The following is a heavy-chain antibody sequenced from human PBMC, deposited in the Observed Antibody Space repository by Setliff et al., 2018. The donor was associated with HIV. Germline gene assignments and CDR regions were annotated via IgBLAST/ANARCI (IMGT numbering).Heavy chain of an antibody. CDR3: AKNTAAYTSGSWLHY. V-gene: IGHV3-23*01. J-gene: IGHJ4*02. CDR2: ISGSGGDT. CDR1: GFTFSSYA. Sequence: PGGSLRLSCASSGFTFSSYAMTWVRQAPGKGLECVAVISGSGGDTYYADSVKGRFVISREKSKSTLYLQMNSLRAEDTAVYYCAKNTAAYTSGSWLHYWGQGTLVTVS. D-gene: IGHD3-10*01.